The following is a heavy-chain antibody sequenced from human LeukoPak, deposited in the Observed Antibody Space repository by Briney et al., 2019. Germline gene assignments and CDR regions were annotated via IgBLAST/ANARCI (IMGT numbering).Heavy chain of an antibody. CDR2: ISSISSTI. V-gene: IGHV3-48*01. D-gene: IGHD3-3*01. J-gene: IGHJ4*02. CDR1: GFTFNGYG. Sequence: GGSLRLSCTASGFTFNGYGMNWVRQAPGKGLEWVSYISSISSTIYYSDSVKGRFTISRDNAKNTLYLQMNSLRAEDTAVYYCAKEWSYDFWSGNPIDYWGQGTLVTVSS. CDR3: AKEWSYDFWSGNPIDY.